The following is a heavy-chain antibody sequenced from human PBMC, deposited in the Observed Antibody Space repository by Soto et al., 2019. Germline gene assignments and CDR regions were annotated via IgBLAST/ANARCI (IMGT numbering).Heavy chain of an antibody. J-gene: IGHJ4*02. CDR3: VSEAASGYYGPIY. V-gene: IGHV4-31*03. D-gene: IGHD3-22*01. CDR2: IYHSGST. Sequence: QVQLQESGPGLVKPSQTLSLTCSVSGGSLSSGGYFWSWIRQLPGKGLEWIGYIYHSGSTYYNPSLQSRLTMSLDTSQDQCPLTLTSVPAADTTMYYCVSEAASGYYGPIYWGQGPLVSGSS. CDR1: GGSLSSGGYF.